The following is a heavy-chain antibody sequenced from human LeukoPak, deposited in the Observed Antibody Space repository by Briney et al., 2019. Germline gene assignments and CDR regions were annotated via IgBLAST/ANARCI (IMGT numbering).Heavy chain of an antibody. Sequence: PSETLSLTCTVSGGSISSSGYFWGWIRQPPGKGLEWIGNMYYTGSTYYNPSLKSRVTISVDTSKNQFSLQMSSVTAADTAFYYCVENDITAAGPNTYAFDIWGQGTMVTVSS. J-gene: IGHJ3*02. CDR1: GGSISSSGYF. CDR3: VENDITAAGPNTYAFDI. D-gene: IGHD6-13*01. CDR2: MYYTGST. V-gene: IGHV4-39*07.